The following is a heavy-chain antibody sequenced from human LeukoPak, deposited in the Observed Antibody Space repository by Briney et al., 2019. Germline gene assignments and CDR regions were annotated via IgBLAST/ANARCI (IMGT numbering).Heavy chain of an antibody. CDR3: ARGNAGWSRSGQFDY. J-gene: IGHJ4*02. CDR1: GGSFSGYY. Sequence: SETLSLTCAVYGGSFSGYYWSWIRQPPGKGLEWIGEINHSGSTNYNPSLKSRVTISVDTSKNQFSLKLSSVTAADTAVYYCARGNAGWSRSGQFDYWGQGTLVTVSS. D-gene: IGHD6-19*01. V-gene: IGHV4-34*01. CDR2: INHSGST.